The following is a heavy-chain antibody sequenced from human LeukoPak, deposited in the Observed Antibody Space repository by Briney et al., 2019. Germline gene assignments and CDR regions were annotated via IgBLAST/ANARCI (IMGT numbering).Heavy chain of an antibody. V-gene: IGHV3-11*04. CDR1: GFSFSDYY. J-gene: IGHJ5*02. D-gene: IGHD6-19*01. Sequence: GGSLRLSCAASGFSFSDYYMSWIRQAPGKGLEWLSYISNSGGTIYYADSVKGRFTVSRDNAKNSLFLQMNSLRAEDTAVYYCAREVSGWSYNWFDPWGQGTLVTVSS. CDR2: ISNSGGTI. CDR3: AREVSGWSYNWFDP.